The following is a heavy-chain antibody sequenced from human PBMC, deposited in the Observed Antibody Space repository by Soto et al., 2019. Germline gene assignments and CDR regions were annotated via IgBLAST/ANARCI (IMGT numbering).Heavy chain of an antibody. CDR3: AKDQNSDTVTTDFDY. CDR1: GFTFSSYV. V-gene: IGHV3-23*01. CDR2: ISGSGGST. J-gene: IGHJ4*02. Sequence: EVQLLESGGGLVQPGGSLRLSCAASGFTFSSYVMSWVRQAPGKGLEWVSAISGSGGSTYYADSVKGRFTISRDNSKNTLYLQMNSLRAEDTAVYYCAKDQNSDTVTTDFDYWGQGTLVTVSS. D-gene: IGHD4-17*01.